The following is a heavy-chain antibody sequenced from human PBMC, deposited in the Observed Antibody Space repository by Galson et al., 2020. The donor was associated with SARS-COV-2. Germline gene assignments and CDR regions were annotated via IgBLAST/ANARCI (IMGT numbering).Heavy chain of an antibody. J-gene: IGHJ4*02. V-gene: IGHV3-53*05. CDR1: GFSVSSKY. CDR3: VRDDGTAPYDS. Sequence: METGGSLRLSCAASGFSVSSKYMSWVRQAPGKGLEWVSVIYYTGSTNYADSVRGRFTISRDTSKNMVYLQMNSLRAEDTAVYYCVRDDGTAPYDSWGQGPLVTVSS. CDR2: IYYTGST. D-gene: IGHD5-18*01.